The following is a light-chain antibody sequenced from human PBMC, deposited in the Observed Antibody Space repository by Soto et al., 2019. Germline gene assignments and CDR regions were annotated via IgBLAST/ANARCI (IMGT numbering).Light chain of an antibody. CDR2: EVS. CDR1: SSDVGRYNY. Sequence: QSALTQPASVSGSPGQSIAISCTGTSSDVGRYNYVSWYQQHPGKAPKLMIYEVSNRPSGVSYRFSGSKSGNTASLTISGLQAEDEADYYCSAYTTSSTTLYVFGTGTKVTVL. CDR3: SAYTTSSTTLYV. V-gene: IGLV2-14*01. J-gene: IGLJ1*01.